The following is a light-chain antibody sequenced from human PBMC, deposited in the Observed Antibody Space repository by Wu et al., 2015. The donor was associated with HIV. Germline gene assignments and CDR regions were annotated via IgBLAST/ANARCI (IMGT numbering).Light chain of an antibody. J-gene: IGKJ2*01. CDR2: GAS. CDR1: QSVSSN. V-gene: IGKV3D-15*02. CDR3: QQYDSSPDT. Sequence: EIVMTQSPATLSVSPGERATLSCRASQSVSSNLAWYQQKPGQAPRLLIYGASTRATGIPERFSGSGSGTDFTLTINRLEAEDFAVYYCQQYDSSPDTFGQGTKLEIK.